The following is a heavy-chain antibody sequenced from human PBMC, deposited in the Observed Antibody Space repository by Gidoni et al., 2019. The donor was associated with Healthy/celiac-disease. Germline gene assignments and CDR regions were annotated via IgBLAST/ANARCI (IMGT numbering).Heavy chain of an antibody. CDR1: GFTFSSYW. V-gene: IGHV3-74*01. CDR3: ARVGSSGWYWGAFDI. J-gene: IGHJ3*02. D-gene: IGHD6-19*01. CDR2: INSDGSST. Sequence: EVQLVESGGGLVQPGGSLRLSCAASGFTFSSYWMHWVRQAPGKGLVWVSRINSDGSSTSYADSVKGRFTISRDNAKNTLYLQMNSLRAEDTAVYYCARVGSSGWYWGAFDIWGQGTMVTVSS.